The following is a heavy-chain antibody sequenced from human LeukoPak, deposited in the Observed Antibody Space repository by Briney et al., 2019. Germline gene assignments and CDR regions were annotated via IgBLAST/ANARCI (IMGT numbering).Heavy chain of an antibody. D-gene: IGHD3-10*01. CDR2: IKQDGSEK. J-gene: IGHJ4*02. V-gene: IGHV3-7*01. Sequence: GGSLRLSCAASGFTFSSYWMSWVRQAPGKGLEWVANIKQDGSEKYYVDSVKGRFTISRDNAKNSLYLQMNSLRAEDTAVYYCARDLGGSGHGYYFDYWGQGTLVTVSS. CDR3: ARDLGGSGHGYYFDY. CDR1: GFTFSSYW.